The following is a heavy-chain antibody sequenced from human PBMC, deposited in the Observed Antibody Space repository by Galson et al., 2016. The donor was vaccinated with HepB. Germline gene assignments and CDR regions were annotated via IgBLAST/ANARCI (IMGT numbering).Heavy chain of an antibody. Sequence: SLRLSCAASGFSFDDYAMHWVRHAPGKGLEWVSGIGWNSGSTGYVDSVKGRFTISRDNAKNSLYLQMNSRRVEDTALYYCAKGTGRYSSGWGFRVDVWGQGTTLTASS. CDR3: AKGTGRYSSGWGFRVDV. CDR1: GFSFDDYA. J-gene: IGHJ6*02. D-gene: IGHD6-19*01. V-gene: IGHV3-9*01. CDR2: IGWNSGST.